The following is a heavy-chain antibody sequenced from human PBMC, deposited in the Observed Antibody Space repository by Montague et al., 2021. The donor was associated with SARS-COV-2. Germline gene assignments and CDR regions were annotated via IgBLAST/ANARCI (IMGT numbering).Heavy chain of an antibody. V-gene: IGHV4-34*01. CDR3: ARISRNSGFVGVFDI. D-gene: IGHD3-22*01. CDR1: GGSFSGYY. J-gene: IGHJ3*02. CDR2: ISHSGST. Sequence: SETLSLTCAVYGGSFSGYYWGWIRQPPGEGLEWIAEISHSGSTSYNPSLKSRVTISVDTSKNQFSLKLSSATAADTAVYYCARISRNSGFVGVFDIWGQGTLVTVSS.